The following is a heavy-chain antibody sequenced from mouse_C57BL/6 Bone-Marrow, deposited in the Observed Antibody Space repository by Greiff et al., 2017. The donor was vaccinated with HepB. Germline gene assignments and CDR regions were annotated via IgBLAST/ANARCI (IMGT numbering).Heavy chain of an antibody. Sequence: QQSGPELVKPGASVKISCKASGYSFTSYYIHWVKQRPGQGLEWIGWIYPGSGNTKYNEKFKGKATLTADTSSSTAYMQLSSLTSEDSAVYYCARRVITTVVAEDYWGQGTTLTVSS. J-gene: IGHJ2*01. D-gene: IGHD1-1*01. CDR2: IYPGSGNT. CDR1: GYSFTSYY. V-gene: IGHV1-66*01. CDR3: ARRVITTVVAEDY.